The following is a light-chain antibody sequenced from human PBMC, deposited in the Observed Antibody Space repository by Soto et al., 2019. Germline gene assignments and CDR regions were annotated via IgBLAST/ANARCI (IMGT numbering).Light chain of an antibody. CDR1: QSISSY. Sequence: DIQMTQSPSSLSASVGDRVTITCRASQSISSYLNWYQQIPGRAPKLLIYAASILQSGVPSRFSATGSGTDFTLTISSLQLEDFATYYGQQSYITPFTFGPGTKVDI. V-gene: IGKV1-39*01. CDR3: QQSYITPFT. CDR2: AAS. J-gene: IGKJ3*01.